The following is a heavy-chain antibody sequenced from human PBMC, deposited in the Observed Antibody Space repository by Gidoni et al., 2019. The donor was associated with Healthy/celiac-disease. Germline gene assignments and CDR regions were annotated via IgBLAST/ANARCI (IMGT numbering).Heavy chain of an antibody. V-gene: IGHV4-61*02. Sequence: SWIRQPAGKGLEWIGRIYTSGSTNYNPSLKSRVTISVDTSKNQFSLKLSSVTAADTAVYYCARAGLRDKRAAFDIWGQGTMVTVSS. D-gene: IGHD5-12*01. J-gene: IGHJ3*02. CDR2: IYTSGST. CDR3: ARAGLRDKRAAFDI.